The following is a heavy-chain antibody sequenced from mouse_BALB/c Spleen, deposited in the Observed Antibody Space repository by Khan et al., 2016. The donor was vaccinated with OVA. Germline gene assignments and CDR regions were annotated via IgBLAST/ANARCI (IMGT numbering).Heavy chain of an antibody. CDR2: ISDGGSYT. CDR1: GFTFSDYY. J-gene: IGHJ3*01. V-gene: IGHV5-4*02. D-gene: IGHD1-1*02. CDR3: ARAGYGGFAY. Sequence: EVELVESGGGLVKPGGSLKLSCAASGFTFSDYYMYWVRQTPEKRLEWVATISDGGSYTYNPDSVRGRFTISRDNAKNNLYRQMSSLKSEDTAMYYCARAGYGGFAYLCQETLVTVSA.